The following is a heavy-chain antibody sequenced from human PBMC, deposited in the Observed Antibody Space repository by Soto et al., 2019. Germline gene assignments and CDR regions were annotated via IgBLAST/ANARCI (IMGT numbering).Heavy chain of an antibody. Sequence: EVQLVESGGGLVKPGGSLRLSCAASGFTFSTYSMNWVRQAPGKGLEWLSSIDSSSSAIYYADSVKGRFTISRDNAKNTLYLQMNSLRAEDTAVYDCASRPFVSGDRGGYWGQGTLVSVSS. CDR1: GFTFSTYS. D-gene: IGHD2-21*02. CDR2: IDSSSSAI. CDR3: ASRPFVSGDRGGY. V-gene: IGHV3-21*01. J-gene: IGHJ4*02.